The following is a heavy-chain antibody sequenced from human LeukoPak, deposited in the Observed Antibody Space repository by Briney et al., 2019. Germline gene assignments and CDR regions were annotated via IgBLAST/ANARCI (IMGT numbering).Heavy chain of an antibody. V-gene: IGHV3-30*04. CDR3: ARIAVAGEAVFKAFDI. CDR2: ISYDGSNK. Sequence: GGSLRLSCAASGFTFSSYAMQWVRQAPGKGLEWVAVISYDGSNKYYADSVKGRFTISRDNSKNTLYLQMNSLRAEDTAVYYCARIAVAGEAVFKAFDIWGQGTMVTVSS. CDR1: GFTFSSYA. D-gene: IGHD6-19*01. J-gene: IGHJ3*02.